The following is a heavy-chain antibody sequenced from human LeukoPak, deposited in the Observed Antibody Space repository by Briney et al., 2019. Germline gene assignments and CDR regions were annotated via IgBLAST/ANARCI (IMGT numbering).Heavy chain of an antibody. J-gene: IGHJ4*02. Sequence: GGSLRLSCAASGFTFSSYWMHWVRQAPGKGLVWVSRVKSDGSSTSYAESVKGRFTISRDNAKNTLYLQMNSLRAEDTAVYYCARDDWGSFDYWGQGTLVTVSS. V-gene: IGHV3-74*01. CDR2: VKSDGSST. CDR1: GFTFSSYW. D-gene: IGHD7-27*01. CDR3: ARDDWGSFDY.